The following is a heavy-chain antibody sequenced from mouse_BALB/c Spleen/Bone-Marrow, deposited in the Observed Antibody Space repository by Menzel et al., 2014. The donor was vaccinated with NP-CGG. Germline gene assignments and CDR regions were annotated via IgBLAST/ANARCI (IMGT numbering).Heavy chain of an antibody. CDR2: INPSTGYT. J-gene: IGHJ2*01. V-gene: IGHV1-7*01. Sequence: QVHLQQSGAELAKPGASVKMSCKASGYTFTTYWMHWVKQRPGQGLEWIGYINPSTGYTEYIQKFKDKATLTADKPSSTTYMQLNSLTSEDSSVYYCVLITPVVSDYWGQGTTLTVSS. D-gene: IGHD1-1*01. CDR3: VLITPVVSDY. CDR1: GYTFTTYW.